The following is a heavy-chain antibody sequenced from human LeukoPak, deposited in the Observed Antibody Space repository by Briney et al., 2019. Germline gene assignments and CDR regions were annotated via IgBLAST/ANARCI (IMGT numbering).Heavy chain of an antibody. CDR2: IYYNGDT. V-gene: IGHV4-61*01. CDR3: ARVLRAASWRSYDY. CDR1: GGSVSNSLYY. Sequence: SETLSLTCTVSGGSVSNSLYYWSWIRQPPGKGLEWIGYIYYNGDTNYNPPLKSRVIISIDTSSNQFSLRLNSMTAADTAAYYCARVLRAASWRSYDYWGQGSLVTVSS. D-gene: IGHD5-18*01. J-gene: IGHJ4*02.